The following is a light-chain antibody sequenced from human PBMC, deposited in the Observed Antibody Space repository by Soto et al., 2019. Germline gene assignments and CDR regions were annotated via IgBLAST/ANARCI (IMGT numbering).Light chain of an antibody. Sequence: EIVLTQSPATLALSPGERATLSCRASQSFSSYLAWYQQKPGQAPRLLIYDASKRATGIPARFSGRGSGTDFTLTISTLEPEDFPVYYCQQRSNWPPVITFGQGTLLEI. CDR1: QSFSSY. CDR3: QQRSNWPPVIT. V-gene: IGKV3-11*01. CDR2: DAS. J-gene: IGKJ5*01.